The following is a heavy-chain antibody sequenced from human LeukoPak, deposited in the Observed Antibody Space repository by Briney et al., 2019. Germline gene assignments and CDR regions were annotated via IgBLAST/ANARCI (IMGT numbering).Heavy chain of an antibody. Sequence: GGSLRLSCAASGFTFSSYAMSWVRQAPGKGLEWVSVIYSGGSTYYADSVKGRFTISRDNSKNTLYLQMNSLRAEDTAVYYCARDLGGSGSYSSWGQGTLVTVSS. V-gene: IGHV3-53*01. J-gene: IGHJ5*02. D-gene: IGHD3-10*01. CDR1: GFTFSSYA. CDR3: ARDLGGSGSYSS. CDR2: IYSGGST.